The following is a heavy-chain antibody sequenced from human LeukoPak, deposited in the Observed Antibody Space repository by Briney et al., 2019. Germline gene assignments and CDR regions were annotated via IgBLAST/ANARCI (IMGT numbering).Heavy chain of an antibody. Sequence: PGRSLRLSCAASGFTFDDYAMHWVRQAPGKGLEWVSGISWNSGSIGYADSVKGRFTISRDNAKNSLYLQMNSLRAEDTAKYYCATLDSTKSVLWGRGTAVIVSS. CDR1: GFTFDDYA. CDR2: ISWNSGSI. V-gene: IGHV3-9*01. D-gene: IGHD2-2*01. CDR3: ATLDSTKSVL. J-gene: IGHJ1*01.